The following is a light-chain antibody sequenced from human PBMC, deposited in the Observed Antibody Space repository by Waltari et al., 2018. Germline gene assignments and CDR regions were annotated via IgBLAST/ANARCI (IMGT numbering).Light chain of an antibody. CDR2: DNN. CDR1: NYNLENNY. CDR3: GTWDSSLSAWV. V-gene: IGLV1-51*01. Sequence: QSVLTQPPSVSAAPGQKVTISCPGSNYNLENNYISWYQQLPGTAPKLLIYDNNKRPSGIPDRFSGSKSGTSATLGITGLQTGDEADYYCGTWDSSLSAWVFGGGTKLTVL. J-gene: IGLJ3*02.